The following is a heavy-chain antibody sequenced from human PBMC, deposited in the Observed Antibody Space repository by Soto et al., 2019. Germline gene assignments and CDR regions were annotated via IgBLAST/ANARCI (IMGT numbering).Heavy chain of an antibody. Sequence: QVQLQEAGPGLVKPSQTLSLTCTVSDDSLTTNKYAWTWIRQNPEKGLEWIGYVYSTGNTRSSPSPQSRVSMSVDTSNSHFSLWLISVPPADTAVYFGSSASYFRPSGSYYFVSWGQGTLVTVSS. CDR1: DDSLTTNKYA. CDR3: SSASYFRPSGSYYFVS. V-gene: IGHV4-31*03. J-gene: IGHJ4*02. CDR2: VYSTGNT. D-gene: IGHD3-10*01.